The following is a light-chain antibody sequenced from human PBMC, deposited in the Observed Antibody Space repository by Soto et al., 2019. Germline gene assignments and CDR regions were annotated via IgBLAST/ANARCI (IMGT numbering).Light chain of an antibody. CDR2: TNN. Sequence: QLVLTQPPSASGTPGQRVTISCSGGTSNIGSHSVNWYQHLPGTAPKLLIITNNQRPSGVPDRFSGYKSGSSASLVISGLQSEDEAVYYCATWDDSLKGVFGTGTKVTVL. CDR1: TSNIGSHS. CDR3: ATWDDSLKGV. V-gene: IGLV1-44*01. J-gene: IGLJ1*01.